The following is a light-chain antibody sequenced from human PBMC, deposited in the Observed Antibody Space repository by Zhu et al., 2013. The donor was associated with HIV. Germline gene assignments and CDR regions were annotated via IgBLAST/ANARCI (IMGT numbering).Light chain of an antibody. CDR2: GAS. CDR1: QSVSSN. V-gene: IGKV3-20*01. CDR3: QQYGTSLS. Sequence: EIVMTQSPATLSVSPGERATLSCRASQSVSSNLAWYQQKPGQAPRLVIYGASSRATGIPDRFSGSGSGTDFTLTISRLEREDFAVYYCQQYGTSLSFGGGTKVEMK. J-gene: IGKJ4*01.